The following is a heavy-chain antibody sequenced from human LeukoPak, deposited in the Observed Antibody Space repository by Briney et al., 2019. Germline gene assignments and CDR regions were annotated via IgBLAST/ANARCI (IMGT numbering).Heavy chain of an antibody. CDR2: MSSSGSTI. D-gene: IGHD6-6*01. J-gene: IGHJ4*02. Sequence: PGGSLRLSRAASGFTFSSYEMNWVRQAPGKGLEWVSYMSSSGSTIYYADSVKGRFTISRDNAKNSLYLQMNSLRAEDTAVYYCARDGQLADFDYWGQGTLVTVSS. V-gene: IGHV3-48*03. CDR1: GFTFSSYE. CDR3: ARDGQLADFDY.